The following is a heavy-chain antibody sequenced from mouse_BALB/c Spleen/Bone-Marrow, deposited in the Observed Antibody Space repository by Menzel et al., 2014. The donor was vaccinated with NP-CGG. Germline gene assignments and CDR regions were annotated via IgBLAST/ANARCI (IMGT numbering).Heavy chain of an antibody. Sequence: ESGPGLVKPSQSLSLTCSVTGYSITSGYFWNWIRRFPGNKLEWMGYISYDGSNNYNPSLKNRISITRDTSKNQFFLKLSSVTSEDTATYYCARTYYRYGAYYFDCWGQGTTLTVSS. CDR2: ISYDGSN. J-gene: IGHJ2*01. V-gene: IGHV3-6*02. CDR1: GYSITSGYF. D-gene: IGHD2-14*01. CDR3: ARTYYRYGAYYFDC.